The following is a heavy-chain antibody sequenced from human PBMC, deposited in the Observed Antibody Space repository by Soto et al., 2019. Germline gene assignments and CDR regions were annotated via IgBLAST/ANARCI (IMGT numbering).Heavy chain of an antibody. CDR2: ISGSGGST. Sequence: EVQLLESGGGLVQPGGSLRLSCAASGFTFSSYAMSWVRQAPGKGLEWVSAISGSGGSTYYADSVKGRFTISRDNSKNTLDLQMNSLRAEDTAVYYCAKDLLPTTVVTPAFDYWGQGTLVTVSS. CDR3: AKDLLPTTVVTPAFDY. D-gene: IGHD4-17*01. V-gene: IGHV3-23*01. J-gene: IGHJ4*02. CDR1: GFTFSSYA.